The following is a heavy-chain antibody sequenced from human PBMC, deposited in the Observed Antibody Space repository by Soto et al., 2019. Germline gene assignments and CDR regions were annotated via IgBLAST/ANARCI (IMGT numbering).Heavy chain of an antibody. V-gene: IGHV3-23*01. CDR1: VITFSSYS. D-gene: IGHD1-1*01. CDR3: EKTRTSEASYFDY. CDR2: ISGTGGST. J-gene: IGHJ4*02. Sequence: SWASSVITFSSYSMSLVLQAPGKGLEWVSAISGTGGSTYYADSVKGRFNISRDNSKNTLYLKMNSLRAEDTAVYYCEKTRTSEASYFDYWGQGTLVTVSS.